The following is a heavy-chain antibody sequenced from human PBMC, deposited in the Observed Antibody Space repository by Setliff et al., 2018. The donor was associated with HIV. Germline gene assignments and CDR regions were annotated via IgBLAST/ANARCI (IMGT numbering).Heavy chain of an antibody. CDR1: GDSITNSFYF. CDR3: ARVGWSDGASHIVY. V-gene: IGHV4-39*01. J-gene: IGHJ4*02. CDR2: IYYGGII. Sequence: PSETLSLTCTVSGDSITNSFYFWAWIRQPPGKGLEWIGSIYYGGIIDYNPSLKSRVTISVDTPKNQFSLRLDSVTAADTAIHYCARVGWSDGASHIVYWGQGALVTVSS. D-gene: IGHD6-19*01.